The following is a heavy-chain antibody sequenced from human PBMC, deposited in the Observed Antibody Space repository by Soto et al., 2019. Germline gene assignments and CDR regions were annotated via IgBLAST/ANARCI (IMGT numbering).Heavy chain of an antibody. CDR3: ARDGYDSSGYYEVFDY. V-gene: IGHV1-18*01. CDR1: GYTFTSYG. Sequence: ASVKVSCKASGYTFTSYGISWVRQAPGQGLEWMGWISAYNGNTNYAQKPQGRVTMTTDTSTSTAYMELRSLRSDDTAVYYCARDGYDSSGYYEVFDYWGQGTLVTVSS. D-gene: IGHD3-22*01. CDR2: ISAYNGNT. J-gene: IGHJ4*02.